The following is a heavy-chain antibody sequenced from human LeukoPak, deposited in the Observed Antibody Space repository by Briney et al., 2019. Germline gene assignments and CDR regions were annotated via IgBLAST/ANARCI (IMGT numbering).Heavy chain of an antibody. CDR2: IYPGDSDT. CDR3: ARLIAAAGKGAFDI. V-gene: IGHV5-51*01. CDR1: GYSFTYYW. J-gene: IGHJ3*02. D-gene: IGHD6-13*01. Sequence: HGESLKISCKGSGYSFTYYWIGWVRQMPGKGLEWMWIIYPGDSDTRYSPSFQGQVTISADKSISTAYLQWSSLKASDTAMYYCARLIAAAGKGAFDIWGQGTMATVSS.